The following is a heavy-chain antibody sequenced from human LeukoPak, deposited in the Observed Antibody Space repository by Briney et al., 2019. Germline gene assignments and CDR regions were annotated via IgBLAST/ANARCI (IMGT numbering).Heavy chain of an antibody. CDR2: IYPGDSDT. Sequence: GESLKISCKGSGYSFTSYWIGWVRQMPGKGLEWMGIIYPGDSDTGYSPSFQGQVTISADKSISTAYLQWSSPKASDTAMYYCARAGWKGYSGYDLDYWGQGTLVTVSS. CDR3: ARAGWKGYSGYDLDY. J-gene: IGHJ4*02. D-gene: IGHD5-12*01. CDR1: GYSFTSYW. V-gene: IGHV5-51*01.